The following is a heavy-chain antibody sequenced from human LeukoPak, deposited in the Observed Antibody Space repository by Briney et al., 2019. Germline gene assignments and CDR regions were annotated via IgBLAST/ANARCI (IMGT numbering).Heavy chain of an antibody. D-gene: IGHD3-16*01. V-gene: IGHV1-46*02. CDR2: LNPSRGTT. Sequence: GASVKLSCKASGYNFNSYYIQWVRQDPGQGLEWMGLLNPSRGTTAYAPKFQGRVTMTRDTSSNTVYMELRGLRSDDTAIYYCARDATRGIGGSYDLDFWGQGSLVTVSS. CDR3: ARDATRGIGGSYDLDF. J-gene: IGHJ4*02. CDR1: GYNFNSYY.